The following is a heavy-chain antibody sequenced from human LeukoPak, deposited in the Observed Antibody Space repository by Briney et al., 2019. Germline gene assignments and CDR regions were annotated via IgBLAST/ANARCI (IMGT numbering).Heavy chain of an antibody. Sequence: SVKVSCKASGGTFSSYAISWVRQAPGQGLEWMGGIIPIFGTANYAQKFQGRVTITADKSTSTAYMELSSLRSEDTAVYYCAREEEEWLATSGWGQGTLVTVSS. CDR1: GGTFSSYA. V-gene: IGHV1-69*06. CDR3: AREEEEWLATSG. J-gene: IGHJ4*02. D-gene: IGHD3-3*01. CDR2: IIPIFGTA.